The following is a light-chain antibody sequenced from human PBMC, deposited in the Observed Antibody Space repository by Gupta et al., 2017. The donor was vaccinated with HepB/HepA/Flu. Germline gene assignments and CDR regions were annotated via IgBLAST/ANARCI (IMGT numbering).Light chain of an antibody. Sequence: VIAQPSLSLPVSLGERATVNCKVSQSVLDGSNIQSDLAWFQQKPGQAPQLVIYCASARETGVPERFSGSGSGTDFTLTISSLQAEDVAVYYCQQYYSSPYTFGQGTKLEIK. CDR2: CAS. V-gene: IGKV4-1*01. CDR1: QSVLDGSNIQSD. J-gene: IGKJ2*01. CDR3: QQYYSSPYT.